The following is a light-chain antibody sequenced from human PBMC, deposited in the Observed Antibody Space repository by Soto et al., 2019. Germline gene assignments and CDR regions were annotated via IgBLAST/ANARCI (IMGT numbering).Light chain of an antibody. V-gene: IGKV1-5*03. J-gene: IGKJ1*01. Sequence: DIQMTQSPSTLSASVGDRVTITCRASQSISSWLAWYQQKPGKAPKLLIYKASSLESGVPSRFSGSGSGTEFTLTISSLQPDDFATYYCQQYNSCWTFGQETKVEIK. CDR2: KAS. CDR3: QQYNSCWT. CDR1: QSISSW.